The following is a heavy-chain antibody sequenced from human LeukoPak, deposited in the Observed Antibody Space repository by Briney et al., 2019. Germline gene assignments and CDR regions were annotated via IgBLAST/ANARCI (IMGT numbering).Heavy chain of an antibody. Sequence: GGSLRLSCAASGFTFSDYYMNWIRQAPGKGPEWVSYISSSGSTIYYADSVEGRFTISRDNAKNSLYLQMNSLRAEDTAVHYCAREDGEAYFDYWGQGTLVTVSS. CDR1: GFTFSDYY. CDR3: AREDGEAYFDY. CDR2: ISSSGSTI. V-gene: IGHV3-11*04. J-gene: IGHJ4*02.